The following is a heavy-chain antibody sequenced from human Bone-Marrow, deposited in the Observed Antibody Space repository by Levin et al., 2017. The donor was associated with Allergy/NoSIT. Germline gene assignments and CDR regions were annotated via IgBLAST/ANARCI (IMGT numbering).Heavy chain of an antibody. CDR1: GASVNSGSYH. CDR3: AREFDYYYDMDV. Sequence: PSETLSLTCSVSGASVNSGSYHWSWIRQPPGKGLEWIGNIDYSGSTNYNPSLKSRVTISADTSKNQLSLELRSVTAADTAVYYWAREFDYYYDMDVWGKGTALTVS. V-gene: IGHV4-61*01. CDR2: IDYSGST. J-gene: IGHJ6*03.